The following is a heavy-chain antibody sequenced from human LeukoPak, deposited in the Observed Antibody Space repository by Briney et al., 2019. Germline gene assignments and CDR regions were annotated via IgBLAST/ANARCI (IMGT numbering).Heavy chain of an antibody. Sequence: KPSETLSLTCTVSGGSISSYYWSWIRQPPGKGLEWIGYMYSSESTKYNPSLKSRVTISVDTSKNQFSLKLSSVTAADTAVYYCARHAYSNSVPDYWGQGTLVTVSS. D-gene: IGHD4-11*01. CDR3: ARHAYSNSVPDY. CDR1: GGSISSYY. J-gene: IGHJ4*02. CDR2: MYSSEST. V-gene: IGHV4-59*08.